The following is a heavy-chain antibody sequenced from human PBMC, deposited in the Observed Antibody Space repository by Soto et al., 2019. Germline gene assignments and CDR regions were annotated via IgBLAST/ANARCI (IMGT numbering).Heavy chain of an antibody. Sequence: QVQLVESGGGVVQPGRSLRLSCAASGFTFSSYAMHWVRQAPGKGLEWVAVISYDGSNKYYADSVKGRFTISRDNSKNTLYLTMNSLRAEDTAVYYCARGGGYSYGLAENCFDPWGQGTLVTVSS. V-gene: IGHV3-30-3*01. CDR3: ARGGGYSYGLAENCFDP. J-gene: IGHJ5*02. CDR1: GFTFSSYA. D-gene: IGHD5-18*01. CDR2: ISYDGSNK.